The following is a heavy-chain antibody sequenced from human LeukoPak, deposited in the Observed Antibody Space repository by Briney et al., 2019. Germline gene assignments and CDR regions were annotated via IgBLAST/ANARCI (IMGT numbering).Heavy chain of an antibody. CDR3: ARDYNWGWDY. CDR2: IKLDVSQR. J-gene: IGHJ4*02. V-gene: IGHV3-7*01. CDR1: GFTFNSNW. D-gene: IGHD1-1*01. Sequence: GGSLRLSCAASGFTFNSNWMSWVRQAPGKGLEWVANIKLDVSQRYYVDSVRGRFTISRDNVKNSLYLQMNSLRAEDTAVYYCARDYNWGWDYWGQGTLVTVSS.